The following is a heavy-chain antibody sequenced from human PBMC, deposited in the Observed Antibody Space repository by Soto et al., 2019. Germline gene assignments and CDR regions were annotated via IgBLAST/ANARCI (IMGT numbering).Heavy chain of an antibody. D-gene: IGHD2-8*01. CDR1: GFSFSDYY. V-gene: IGHV3-11*01. Sequence: GGSLRLSCAASGFSFSDYYMSWIRQAPGKGLEWVSYMSFSGSSIYYADSVKGRFTISRDNVKNSLYLQMNSLRAEDTAVYYCASGTNGAFFVYWGQGILVAVST. J-gene: IGHJ4*02. CDR3: ASGTNGAFFVY. CDR2: MSFSGSSI.